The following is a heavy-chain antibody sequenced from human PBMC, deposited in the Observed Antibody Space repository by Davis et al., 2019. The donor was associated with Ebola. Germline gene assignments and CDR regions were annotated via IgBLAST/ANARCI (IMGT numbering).Heavy chain of an antibody. V-gene: IGHV1-2*02. J-gene: IGHJ4*02. CDR2: INPNTGGT. CDR3: ARAVPATQNLDY. D-gene: IGHD2-15*01. Sequence: AASVKVSCKTSGYTFTAYFIHWVLRAPGEGLEWMGWINPNTGGTNSAQKFQGRDTITRATSMTTAYMELNGLRSDDTAVYYCARAVPATQNLDYWGQGTLVTVSS. CDR1: GYTFTAYF.